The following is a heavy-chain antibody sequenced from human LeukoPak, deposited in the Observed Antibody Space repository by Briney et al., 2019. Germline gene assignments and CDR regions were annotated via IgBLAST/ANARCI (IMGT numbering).Heavy chain of an antibody. J-gene: IGHJ3*02. V-gene: IGHV1-18*01. CDR1: GYTFTICG. CDR2: ISAYHGNT. D-gene: IGHD2-8*01. CDR3: AREAADIVLMVYASDAFDI. Sequence: ASVTLSFTASGYTFTICGISWVRHAPAQGHEWVGWISAYHGNTNYAQKLQGRVTMTTDTSTSTAYMELRRLRSDDTAVYYCAREAADIVLMVYASDAFDIWGQGTMVTVSS.